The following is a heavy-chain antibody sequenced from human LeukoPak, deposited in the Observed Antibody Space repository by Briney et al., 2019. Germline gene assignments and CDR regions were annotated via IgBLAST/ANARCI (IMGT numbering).Heavy chain of an antibody. V-gene: IGHV1-2*02. CDR1: GYTFXGYY. CDR2: INPNSGGT. J-gene: IGHJ4*02. Sequence: VXCKXXGYTFXGYYMHWVRQAPGQGLEWMGWINPNSGGTNYAQKFQGRVTMTRDTSISTAYMELSRLRSDDTAVYYCARVLVGATRRALDYWGQGTLVTVSS. CDR3: ARVLVGATRRALDY. D-gene: IGHD1-26*01.